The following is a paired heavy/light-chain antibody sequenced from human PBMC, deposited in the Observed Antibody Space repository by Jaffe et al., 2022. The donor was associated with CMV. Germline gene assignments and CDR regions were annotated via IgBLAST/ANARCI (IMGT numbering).Light chain of an antibody. V-gene: IGLV1-40*01. CDR3: QSHDYSLNSIVV. CDR2: GDT. J-gene: IGLJ2*01. CDR1: NSNIGAGHD. Sequence: QSVLTQPPSVSGAPGQRVTISCTGSNSNIGAGHDVHWYQHLPGTVPKLLIYGDTNRPSGVPDRFSGSKSGSSASLAITGLQAEDEADYYCQSHDYSLNSIVVFGGGTKLTVL.
Heavy chain of an antibody. Sequence: QLQESGPGLVKPSETLSLTCTVSGGSISSSSYFWGWIRQPPGKGLEWIGSIYYRGSTYYNPSLKSRVTLSADTSKNQFSLKLSSVTAADTAVYYCARQGSGWYYFNSWGQGTLVTVSS. CDR1: GGSISSSSYF. CDR3: ARQGSGWYYFNS. V-gene: IGHV4-39*01. J-gene: IGHJ4*02. CDR2: IYYRGST. D-gene: IGHD6-19*01.